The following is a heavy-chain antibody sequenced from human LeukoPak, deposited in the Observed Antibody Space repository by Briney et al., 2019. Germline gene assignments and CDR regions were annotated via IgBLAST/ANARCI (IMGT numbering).Heavy chain of an antibody. V-gene: IGHV3-74*01. CDR2: INSDGSST. Sequence: GGSLRLSCAASGFTFSSYWMHWVRQSPGKGLVWVSRINSDGSSTSYADSVKGRFTISRDNAKNTLYLQMNSLRAEDTAVYYCARGYITMVRGVISNWFDPWGQGTLVTVSS. CDR3: ARGYITMVRGVISNWFDP. D-gene: IGHD3-10*01. J-gene: IGHJ5*02. CDR1: GFTFSSYW.